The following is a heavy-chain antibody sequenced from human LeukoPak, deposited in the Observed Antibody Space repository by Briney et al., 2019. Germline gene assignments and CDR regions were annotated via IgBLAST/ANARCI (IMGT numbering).Heavy chain of an antibody. V-gene: IGHV4-31*03. D-gene: IGHD4-23*01. J-gene: IGHJ4*02. CDR3: ARGNSAGNY. CDR2: IYYSGST. Sequence: PSETLSLTCTVSGGSISSGGYHWSWIRQHPGKGLEWIGYIYYSGSTYYNPSLKSRVTISVDTSKNQFSLKLSSVTAADTAVYYCARGNSAGNYWGQGTLVTVSS. CDR1: GGSISSGGYH.